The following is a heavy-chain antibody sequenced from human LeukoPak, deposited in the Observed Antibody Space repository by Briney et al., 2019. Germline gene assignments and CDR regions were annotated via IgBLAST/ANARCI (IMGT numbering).Heavy chain of an antibody. Sequence: GGSLRLSCAASGFTVSSHFMYWLRQAPGKGLEWVSVFYAGGTTHHADSVKGRFTISRDNFRNTLYLQMNSLRAEDTAVYYCARGIVGATTSVYFDYWGQGTLVTVSS. CDR2: FYAGGTT. D-gene: IGHD1-26*01. J-gene: IGHJ4*02. V-gene: IGHV3-53*01. CDR3: ARGIVGATTSVYFDY. CDR1: GFTVSSHF.